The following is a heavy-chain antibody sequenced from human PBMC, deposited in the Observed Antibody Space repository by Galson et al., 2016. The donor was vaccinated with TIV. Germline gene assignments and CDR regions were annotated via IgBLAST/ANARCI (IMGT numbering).Heavy chain of an antibody. V-gene: IGHV4-31*02. CDR3: ARWANSGSYYEYFHH. D-gene: IGHD1-26*01. CDR2: IYNSGST. Sequence: LEWIGCIYNSGSTYYNPSLESRLIMSVDTSKNQFSLDLNSVTAADAAMYYCARWANSGSYYEYFHHWGQGTLVTVSS. J-gene: IGHJ1*01.